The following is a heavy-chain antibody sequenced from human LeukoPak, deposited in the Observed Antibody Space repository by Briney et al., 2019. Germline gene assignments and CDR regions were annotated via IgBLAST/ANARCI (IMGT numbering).Heavy chain of an antibody. Sequence: GGSLRLSCTASGFTFGDYAMSWVRQAPGKGLEWVGFIRSKAYGWTTEYAASVKGRFTISRDDSKSIAYLQMNSLKTEDTAVYYCTRDLKTTWELLRFAPPYYYYGMDVWGQGTTVTVSS. CDR1: GFTFGDYA. D-gene: IGHD1-26*01. CDR2: IRSKAYGWTT. V-gene: IGHV3-49*04. CDR3: TRDLKTTWELLRFAPPYYYYGMDV. J-gene: IGHJ6*02.